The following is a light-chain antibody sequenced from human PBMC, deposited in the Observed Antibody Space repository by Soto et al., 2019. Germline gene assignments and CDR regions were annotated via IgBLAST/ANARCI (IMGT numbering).Light chain of an antibody. V-gene: IGLV2-8*01. Sequence: QSALTQPPSASGSPGQSVTISCTGTSSDVGGYNYVSWYQQHPGKVPKLMISEVSKRPSGVPDRFSGSKSGNTASLTVSGLQAEDEADYYCSSFAGSNVVFGGGTKLTVL. CDR3: SSFAGSNVV. CDR1: SSDVGGYNY. CDR2: EVS. J-gene: IGLJ2*01.